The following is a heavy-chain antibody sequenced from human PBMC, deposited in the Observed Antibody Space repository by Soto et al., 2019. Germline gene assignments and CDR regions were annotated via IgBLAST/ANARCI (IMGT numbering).Heavy chain of an antibody. CDR1: GYSFTSYW. Sequence: SGESLKISCKGSGYSFTSYWIGWVRQMPGKGLEWMGIIYPGDSDTRYSPSFQGQVTISADKSISTAYLQWSSLRAEDTAVYYCARDSHVGSGWQLTADYWGQGTLVTVSS. CDR3: ARDSHVGSGWQLTADY. V-gene: IGHV5-51*01. CDR2: IYPGDSDT. D-gene: IGHD6-19*01. J-gene: IGHJ4*02.